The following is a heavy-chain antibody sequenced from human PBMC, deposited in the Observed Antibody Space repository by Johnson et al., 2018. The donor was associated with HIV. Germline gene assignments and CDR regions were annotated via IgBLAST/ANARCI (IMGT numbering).Heavy chain of an antibody. V-gene: IGHV3-11*04. CDR2: ISSSGSTI. J-gene: IGHJ3*02. Sequence: QVQLVESGGGLVQPGGSLRLSCAASGITVGTNYMSWVRQAPGQGLEWVSFISSSGSTIYYAESVKGRFIISRDNAKNSLYLQMNSLRAEDTAVYSCARDRGYGDDFDIWGQGTMVTVSS. CDR1: GITVGTNY. CDR3: ARDRGYGDDFDI. D-gene: IGHD6-13*01.